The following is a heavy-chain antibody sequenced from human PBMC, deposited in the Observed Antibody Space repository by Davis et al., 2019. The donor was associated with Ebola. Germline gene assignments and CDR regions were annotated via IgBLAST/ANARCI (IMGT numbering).Heavy chain of an antibody. D-gene: IGHD5-24*01. Sequence: MPSETLSLTCTVSGGSISSGGYYWSWIRQHPGKGLEWIGYIYYSGSTYYNPSLKSRVTISVDTSKNQFSLKLSSVTAADTAVYYCARHPGNLGGWLQPSYGMDVWGKGTTVTVSS. CDR2: IYYSGST. J-gene: IGHJ6*04. CDR1: GGSISSGGYY. CDR3: ARHPGNLGGWLQPSYGMDV. V-gene: IGHV4-31*03.